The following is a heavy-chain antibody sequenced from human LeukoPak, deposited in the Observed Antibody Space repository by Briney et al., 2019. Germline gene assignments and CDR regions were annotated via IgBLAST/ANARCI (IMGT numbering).Heavy chain of an antibody. J-gene: IGHJ4*02. CDR1: GYTFTGYY. CDR3: AREGSGWYYFDY. CDR2: INPNSGGT. D-gene: IGHD6-19*01. Sequence: ASVKVSCKASGYTFTGYYMHWVRQAPGQGLEWMGWINPNSGGTNYAQKFQGRVTMTRDTSASTAYMELSSLRSEDMAVYYCAREGSGWYYFDYWGQGTLVTVSS. V-gene: IGHV1-2*02.